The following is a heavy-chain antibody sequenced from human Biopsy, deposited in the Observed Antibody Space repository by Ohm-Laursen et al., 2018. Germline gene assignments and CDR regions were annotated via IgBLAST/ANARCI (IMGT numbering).Heavy chain of an antibody. J-gene: IGHJ6*02. Sequence: SLRLSCSASGFTFNNYGMQWVRQAPGKGLEWVAFIFYDGSNTYYADSVKGRFTISRDNSRDTPYLQMSSLGAEDTAVYYCAKDRYNYTPIGGFSMDVWGQGTTVTVSS. D-gene: IGHD5-18*01. CDR1: GFTFNNYG. V-gene: IGHV3-30*18. CDR2: IFYDGSNT. CDR3: AKDRYNYTPIGGFSMDV.